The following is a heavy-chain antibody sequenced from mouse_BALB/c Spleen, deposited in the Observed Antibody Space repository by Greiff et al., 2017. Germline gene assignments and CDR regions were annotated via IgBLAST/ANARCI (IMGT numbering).Heavy chain of an antibody. J-gene: IGHJ3*01. Sequence: VQLQQSGAELVKPGASVKMSCTASGFNIKDTYMHWVKQRPEQGLEWIGRIDPANGNTKYDPKFQGKATITADTSSNTAYLQLSSLTSEDTAVYYCASPQGRAFAYWGQGTLVTVSA. CDR3: ASPQGRAFAY. D-gene: IGHD3-1*01. V-gene: IGHV14-3*02. CDR1: GFNIKDTY. CDR2: IDPANGNT.